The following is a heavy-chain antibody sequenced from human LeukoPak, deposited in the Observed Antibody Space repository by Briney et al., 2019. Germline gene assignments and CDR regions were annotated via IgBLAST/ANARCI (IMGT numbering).Heavy chain of an antibody. CDR3: ARGATVTTYRNYYYYGMDV. CDR2: INPNSGGT. D-gene: IGHD4-17*01. Sequence: GASVKVSCKASGYTSTGYYMHWVRQAPGQGLEWMGWINPNSGGTNYAQKFQGRVTMTRDTSISTAYMELSRLRSDDTAVYYCARGATVTTYRNYYYYGMDVWGQGTTVTVSS. J-gene: IGHJ6*02. V-gene: IGHV1-2*02. CDR1: GYTSTGYY.